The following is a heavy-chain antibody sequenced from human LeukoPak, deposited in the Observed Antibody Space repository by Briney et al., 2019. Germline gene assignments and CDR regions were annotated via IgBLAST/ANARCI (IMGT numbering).Heavy chain of an antibody. D-gene: IGHD4-23*01. CDR2: SRNKANSYTT. CDR3: SRTDATVEFDY. Sequence: GGSLRLSCAALGFTLSDYYIDWFRQAPGKGLEWVDRSRNKANSYTTEYAASLKGRFSISRDYSRNSLYLQMNSLKTEDTAVYYCSRTDATVEFDYWGQGTVVTVSS. J-gene: IGHJ4*02. V-gene: IGHV3-72*01. CDR1: GFTLSDYY.